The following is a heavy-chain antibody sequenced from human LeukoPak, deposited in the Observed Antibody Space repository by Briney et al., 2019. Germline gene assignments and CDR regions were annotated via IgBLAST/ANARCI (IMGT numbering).Heavy chain of an antibody. D-gene: IGHD3-3*01. CDR3: ARDRGYYDFWSGYPVGYFDY. CDR1: GYTFTSYG. CDR2: ISAYNGNT. V-gene: IGHV1-18*01. Sequence: ASVKVSCKASGYTFTSYGISWVRQAPGQGLEWMGWISAYNGNTNYAQKLEGRVTVTTDTSTSTAYMELRSLRSDDTAVYYCARDRGYYDFWSGYPVGYFDYWGQGTLVTVSS. J-gene: IGHJ4*02.